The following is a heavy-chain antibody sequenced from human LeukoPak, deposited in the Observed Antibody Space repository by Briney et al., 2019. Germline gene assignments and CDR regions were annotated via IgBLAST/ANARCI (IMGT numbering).Heavy chain of an antibody. V-gene: IGHV1-69*05. CDR1: GGTFSNYA. CDR3: ASQLFHLDSSGYSLDALDI. Sequence: SVKVSCKTSGGTFSNYAISWVRQAPGQGLEWRGVIIPIFDTPNYAQKWQGRVTITTDESTSTAYMELRSLRSEDTAVYYCASQLFHLDSSGYSLDALDIWGQGTMVTVSS. D-gene: IGHD3-22*01. CDR2: IIPIFDTP. J-gene: IGHJ3*02.